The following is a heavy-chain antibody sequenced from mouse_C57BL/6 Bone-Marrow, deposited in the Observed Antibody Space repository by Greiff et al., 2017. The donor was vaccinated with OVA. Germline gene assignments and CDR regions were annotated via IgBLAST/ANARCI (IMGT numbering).Heavy chain of an antibody. J-gene: IGHJ1*03. CDR2: IDPNSGGT. V-gene: IGHV1-72*01. CDR1: GYTFTSYW. Sequence: QVQLQQSGAELVKPGASVKLSCKASGYTFTSYWMHWVKQRPGRGLEWIGRIDPNSGGTKYNEKFKSKATLTVDKPSSTAYMQLSSLTSEDSAVYYCAREEDYEYDYWYFDVWGTGTTVTVSS. CDR3: AREEDYEYDYWYFDV. D-gene: IGHD2-4*01.